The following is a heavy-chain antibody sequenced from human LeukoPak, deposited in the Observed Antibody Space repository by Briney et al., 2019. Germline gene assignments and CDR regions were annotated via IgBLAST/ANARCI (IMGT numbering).Heavy chain of an antibody. Sequence: GGSLRLSCAASGFTFSSYEMNWVRQAPGKGLEWVSYISSSGSTIYYADSVKGRFTISRDNAKNSLYLQMNSLRAEDTAVYYCARDLTVTTSYWGQGTLVTVSS. D-gene: IGHD4-17*01. J-gene: IGHJ4*02. CDR3: ARDLTVTTSY. CDR1: GFTFSSYE. V-gene: IGHV3-48*03. CDR2: ISSSGSTI.